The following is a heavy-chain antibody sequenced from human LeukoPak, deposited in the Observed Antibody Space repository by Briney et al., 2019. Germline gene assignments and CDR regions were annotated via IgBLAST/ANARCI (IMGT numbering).Heavy chain of an antibody. Sequence: ASVKVSCKASGYSFTGYYMHWVRQAPGQGLEWMGWINPNSGGTNYEKKFQGRVTMTRDTSISTAYMELSRLTSADTAVYYCARAGYTGFDLGYWGQGTLVTVSS. CDR2: INPNSGGT. J-gene: IGHJ4*02. CDR3: ARAGYTGFDLGY. V-gene: IGHV1-2*02. D-gene: IGHD5-12*01. CDR1: GYSFTGYY.